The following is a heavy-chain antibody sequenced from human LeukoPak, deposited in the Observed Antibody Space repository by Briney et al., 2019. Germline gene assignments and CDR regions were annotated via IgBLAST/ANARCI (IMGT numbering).Heavy chain of an antibody. CDR2: IYYSGST. J-gene: IGHJ6*02. V-gene: IGHV4-59*01. D-gene: IGHD6-13*01. CDR1: GGSISSYY. Sequence: SQTLSLTCTVSGGSISSYYWSWIRQPPGKGLEWIGYIYYSGSTNYNPSLKSRVTISVDTSKNQFSLKLSSVTAADTAVYYCARDSPSSSLYYYYYGMDVWGQGTTVTVSS. CDR3: ARDSPSSSLYYYYYGMDV.